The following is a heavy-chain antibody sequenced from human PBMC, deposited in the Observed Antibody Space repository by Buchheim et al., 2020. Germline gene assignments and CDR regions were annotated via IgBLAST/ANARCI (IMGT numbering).Heavy chain of an antibody. V-gene: IGHV3-7*01. CDR3: AREIRFLEWTPVHWFDP. CDR1: GFTFSSYW. Sequence: EVQLVESGGGLVQPGGSLRLSCAASGFTFSSYWMSWVRQAPGKGLEWVANIKQDGSEKYYVVSVKGRFTLPRGNAKNSLYLQMNSLRAEDTAVYYCAREIRFLEWTPVHWFDPWGQGTL. J-gene: IGHJ5*02. D-gene: IGHD3-3*01. CDR2: IKQDGSEK.